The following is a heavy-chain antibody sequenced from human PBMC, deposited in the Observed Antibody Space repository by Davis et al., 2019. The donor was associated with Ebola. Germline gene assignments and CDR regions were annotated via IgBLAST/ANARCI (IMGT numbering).Heavy chain of an antibody. CDR1: GGSISSGGYY. Sequence: SCTVSGGSISSGGYYWSWIRQHPGKGLEWIGYIYYSGSTYYNPSLKSRVTISVDTSKNQFSLKLSSMTAADTAVYYCARAIGGRGGWFDPWGQGTLVTVSS. J-gene: IGHJ5*02. V-gene: IGHV4-31*02. CDR2: IYYSGST. CDR3: ARAIGGRGGWFDP. D-gene: IGHD3-16*01.